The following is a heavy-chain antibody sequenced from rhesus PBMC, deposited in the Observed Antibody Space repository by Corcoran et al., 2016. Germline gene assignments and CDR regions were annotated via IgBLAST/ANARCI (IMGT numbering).Heavy chain of an antibody. CDR3: SRFDV. CDR2: ISSDGRNK. CDR1: GFTFSIYG. Sequence: EEQMVESGGGLVQPGGSLRLSCAASGFTFSIYGIHWVRQAPGKGLEWVAVISSDGRNKQYADSVKDRFTISRDNSNNILYLQMNNLKLEDTAVYYCSRFDVWGPGVLVIVSS. V-gene: IGHV3-54*02. J-gene: IGHJ5-1*01.